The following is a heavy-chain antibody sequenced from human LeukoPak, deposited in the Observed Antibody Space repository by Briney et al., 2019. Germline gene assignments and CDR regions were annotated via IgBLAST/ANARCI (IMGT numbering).Heavy chain of an antibody. CDR3: ATGYCSGGSCYSLVY. V-gene: IGHV3-23*01. CDR1: GFTFSSYA. J-gene: IGHJ4*02. CDR2: ISGSGGST. Sequence: GGSLRLSCAASGFTFSSYAMSWVRQAPGKGLEWVSAISGSGGSTYYADSVEGRFTISRDNSKNTLYLQMNSLRAEDTAVYYGATGYCSGGSCYSLVYWGQGTLVTVSS. D-gene: IGHD2-15*01.